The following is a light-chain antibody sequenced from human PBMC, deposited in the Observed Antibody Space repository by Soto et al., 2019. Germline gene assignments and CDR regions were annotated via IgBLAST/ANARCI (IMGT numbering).Light chain of an antibody. J-gene: IGLJ2*01. CDR2: EVT. Sequence: QSVLTQPPSASGSLGQSVTISCTGTSSDVGGYNYVSWHQQHPGKAPKVMIYEVTKRPPGVPDRFSGSKSGNTASLTVSGLQPEDEADYYCCSFAGGCNPFLLGRGTKLTVL. CDR3: CSFAGGCNPFL. CDR1: SSDVGGYNY. V-gene: IGLV2-8*01.